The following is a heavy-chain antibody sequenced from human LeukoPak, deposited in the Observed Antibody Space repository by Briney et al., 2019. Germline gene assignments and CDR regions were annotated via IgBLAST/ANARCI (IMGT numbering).Heavy chain of an antibody. CDR1: GGTFSSYA. V-gene: IGHV1-69*04. D-gene: IGHD5-12*01. Sequence: GASVKVSCKASGGTFSSYAISWVRQAPGQGLEWMGRIIPILGIANYAQKFQGRVTITADKSTSTAYMELSSLRSEDTAVYYCARGWTYSGYDFPLRYYYDYWGQGTLVTVSS. CDR2: IIPILGIA. J-gene: IGHJ4*02. CDR3: ARGWTYSGYDFPLRYYYDY.